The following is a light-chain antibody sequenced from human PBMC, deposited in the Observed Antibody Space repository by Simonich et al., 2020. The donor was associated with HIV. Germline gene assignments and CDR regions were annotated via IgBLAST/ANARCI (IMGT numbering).Light chain of an antibody. J-gene: IGLJ2*01. V-gene: IGLV6-57*03. CDR1: SGSIASNY. CDR3: QSYDSSNHVI. Sequence: NFMLTQPHSVSESPGKTVTISCSRRSGSIASNYLQWYQQRPGSAPTTVIYEDNQRPSGVPDRFSGSIDSSSNSAPLTISGLKTEDEADYYCQSYDSSNHVIFGGGTKLTVL. CDR2: EDN.